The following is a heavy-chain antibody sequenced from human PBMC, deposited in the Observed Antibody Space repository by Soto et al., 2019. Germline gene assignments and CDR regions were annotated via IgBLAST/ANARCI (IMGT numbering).Heavy chain of an antibody. Sequence: QVQLVQSGAEVKKPGASVKVSCKASGYSFTSYRMHWVRQAPGQGLEWMGIINPDTGSTTYAQKFQGRVTMTRDTSTRTVLMELSSLRSEDTAVYYCARDRIYYEGSGTNWFAPWGQGTLVTVSS. V-gene: IGHV1-46*01. CDR1: GYSFTSYR. CDR3: ARDRIYYEGSGTNWFAP. D-gene: IGHD3-22*01. CDR2: INPDTGST. J-gene: IGHJ5*02.